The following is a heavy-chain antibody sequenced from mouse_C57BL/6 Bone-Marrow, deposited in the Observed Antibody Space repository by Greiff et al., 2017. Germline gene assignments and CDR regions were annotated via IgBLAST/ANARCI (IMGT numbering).Heavy chain of an antibody. D-gene: IGHD2-1*01. Sequence: EVKLMESGPGLVKPSQSLSLTCSVTGYSITSGYYWNWIRQFPGNKLEWMGYISYDGSNNYNPSLKNRISITLDTSKNQFFLKLNSVTTEDTATYYCARDRVTRTGGFAYWGQGTLVTVSA. V-gene: IGHV3-6*01. CDR3: ARDRVTRTGGFAY. CDR1: GYSITSGYY. J-gene: IGHJ3*01. CDR2: ISYDGSN.